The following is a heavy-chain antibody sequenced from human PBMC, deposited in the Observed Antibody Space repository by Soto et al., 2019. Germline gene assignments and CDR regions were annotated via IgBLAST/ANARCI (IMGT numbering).Heavy chain of an antibody. CDR1: GFTFTIYA. Sequence: GGSLRLSCAASGFTFTIYAMSWVRQAPGKGLEWVSAITGSGGSTYYADSVKGRFTISRDNSKNTLYLQMNSLRAEDAAVYYCAKARGAMVRGAAFYFDYWGQGTLVTVSS. CDR3: AKARGAMVRGAAFYFDY. V-gene: IGHV3-23*01. J-gene: IGHJ4*02. CDR2: ITGSGGST. D-gene: IGHD3-10*01.